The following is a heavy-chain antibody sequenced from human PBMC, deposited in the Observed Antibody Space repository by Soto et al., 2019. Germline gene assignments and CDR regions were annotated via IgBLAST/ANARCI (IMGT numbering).Heavy chain of an antibody. CDR3: ARYTYTSRYTYFGMDV. Sequence: VQVVESGGGLVKPGQSLRLSCTASGFTFSDYAMSWFRQAPGKGLEWVGVVRNRAYGGTTDYAASVRGTFTISRDDSKSIAYLQMNTLRIEDTAVYYCARYTYTSRYTYFGMDVWGQGTTVTVSS. D-gene: IGHD2-2*02. CDR2: VRNRAYGGTT. V-gene: IGHV3-49*05. J-gene: IGHJ6*02. CDR1: GFTFSDYA.